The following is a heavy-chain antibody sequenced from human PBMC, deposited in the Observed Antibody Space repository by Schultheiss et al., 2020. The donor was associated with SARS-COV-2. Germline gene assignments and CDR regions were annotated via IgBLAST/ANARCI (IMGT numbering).Heavy chain of an antibody. J-gene: IGHJ4*02. CDR3: ARDPPRSAERQLVGGVGY. CDR2: MNPNSGNT. V-gene: IGHV1-8*01. CDR1: GYTFTSYD. D-gene: IGHD6-6*01. Sequence: ASVKVSCKASGYTFTSYDINWVRQATGQGLEWMGWMNPNSGNTGYAQKFQGRVTMTRNTSISTAYMELSSLRSEDTAVYYCARDPPRSAERQLVGGVGYWGQGTLVTVSS.